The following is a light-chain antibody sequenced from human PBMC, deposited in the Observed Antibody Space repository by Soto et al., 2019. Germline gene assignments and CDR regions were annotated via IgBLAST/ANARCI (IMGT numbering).Light chain of an antibody. Sequence: QMTQSPSTLSASVGDRVTITCRASQNINNWVAWYQQKPGKAPKLLIYAASTLQSGVPSRFSGSGSGTEFTLTISSLQPDDFATYYCQHYNSYSEAFGQGTKVDNK. J-gene: IGKJ1*01. V-gene: IGKV1-5*01. CDR2: AAS. CDR1: QNINNW. CDR3: QHYNSYSEA.